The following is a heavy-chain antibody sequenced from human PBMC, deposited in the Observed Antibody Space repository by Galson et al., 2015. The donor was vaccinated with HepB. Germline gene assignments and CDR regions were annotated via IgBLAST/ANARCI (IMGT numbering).Heavy chain of an antibody. CDR1: GFTFSSYA. Sequence: SLRLSCAASGFTFSSYAMHWVRQAPGKGLEWVAVISYDGSNKYYADSVKGRFTISRDNSKNTLYLQMNSLRAEDTAVYYCARDSTGSEGYYFDYWGQGTLVTVSS. CDR3: ARDSTGSEGYYFDY. CDR2: ISYDGSNK. D-gene: IGHD3-9*01. V-gene: IGHV3-30*04. J-gene: IGHJ4*02.